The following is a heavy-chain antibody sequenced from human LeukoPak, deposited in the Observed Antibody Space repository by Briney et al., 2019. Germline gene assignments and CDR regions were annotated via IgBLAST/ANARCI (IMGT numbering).Heavy chain of an antibody. J-gene: IGHJ5*02. V-gene: IGHV4-39*07. Sequence: SETLPLTCSVSNELITHSTYYWGWVRQPPGKGLEWIGSINYRGTINYRGGTGMTYYNPSLKSRVTILGDTSKNQFSLKLSSVTAADTAVYYCAREPRGHQTQYYYDSSGHNWFDPWGQGTLVTVSS. D-gene: IGHD3-22*01. CDR3: AREPRGHQTQYYYDSSGHNWFDP. CDR1: NELITHSTYY. CDR2: INYRGTINYRGGTGMT.